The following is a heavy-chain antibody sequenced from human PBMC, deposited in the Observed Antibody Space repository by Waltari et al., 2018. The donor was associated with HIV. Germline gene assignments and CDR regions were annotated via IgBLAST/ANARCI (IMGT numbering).Heavy chain of an antibody. Sequence: QITLKESGPTLVKPTQTLTLTCTFSGFSLSTSGVGVGWIRQPPGKALECLALIYWNDDKRYSTSLKSRLTITKDTSKNQVVLTMTNMDPVDTATYYCALPTYCSGGSCFDYWGQGTLVTVSS. CDR2: IYWNDDK. D-gene: IGHD2-15*01. CDR1: GFSLSTSGVG. V-gene: IGHV2-5*01. CDR3: ALPTYCSGGSCFDY. J-gene: IGHJ4*02.